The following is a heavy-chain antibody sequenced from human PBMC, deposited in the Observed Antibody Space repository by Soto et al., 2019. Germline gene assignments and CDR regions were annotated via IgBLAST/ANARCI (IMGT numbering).Heavy chain of an antibody. J-gene: IGHJ6*04. Sequence: PGGSLRLSCTASGFAVRHNYMTWVRQAPGKGLEWVSLIYSGGDTAYADSVKGRFTISRHTSQNTLYLQMNSLRAEDTAVYYCARKTDDIPSVGDVWGKGTAVTVSS. CDR2: IYSGGDT. D-gene: IGHD1-26*01. V-gene: IGHV3-53*04. CDR1: GFAVRHNY. CDR3: ARKTDDIPSVGDV.